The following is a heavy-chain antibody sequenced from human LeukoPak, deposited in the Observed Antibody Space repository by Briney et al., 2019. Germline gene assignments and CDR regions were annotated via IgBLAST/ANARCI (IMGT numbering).Heavy chain of an antibody. CDR2: INPHTGGT. CDR3: ARDKDDYGDSSYYFDY. Sequence: ASVKVSCKASGYTFTSYYMHWVRQAPGQGLEWMGWINPHTGGTNHAQKFQGRVTMTRDTSISTAYMELSRLTSDDTAVYYCARDKDDYGDSSYYFDYWGQGTLVTVSS. V-gene: IGHV1-2*02. J-gene: IGHJ4*02. D-gene: IGHD4-17*01. CDR1: GYTFTSYY.